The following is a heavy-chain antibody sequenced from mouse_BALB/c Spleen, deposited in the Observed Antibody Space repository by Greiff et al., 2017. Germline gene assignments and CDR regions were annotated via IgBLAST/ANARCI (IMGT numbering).Heavy chain of an antibody. CDR3: ARDGPPWDFDY. CDR2: IRNKANGYTT. V-gene: IGHV7-3*02. Sequence: EVQVVESGGGLVQPGGSLRLSCATSGFTFTDYYMSWVRQPPGKALEWLGFIRNKANGYTTEYSASVKGRFTISRDNSQSILYLQMNTLRAEDSATYYCARDGPPWDFDYWGQGTTLTVSS. D-gene: IGHD4-1*01. CDR1: GFTFTDYY. J-gene: IGHJ2*01.